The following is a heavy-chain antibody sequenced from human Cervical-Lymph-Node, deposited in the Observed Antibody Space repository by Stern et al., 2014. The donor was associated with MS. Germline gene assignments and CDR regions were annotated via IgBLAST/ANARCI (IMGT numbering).Heavy chain of an antibody. CDR1: GHSFSNYW. J-gene: IGHJ4*02. CDR3: ARHGGQQLVLGFDS. Sequence: DQLVQSGAEVKKPGESLKISCKGSGHSFSNYWIGWVRQMPGKGLEWMGMIYPGDSDTRYSPSFQGHVTISADKSISTAYLQWSSLEASDTATYYCARHGGQQLVLGFDSWGQGTLVTVSS. CDR2: IYPGDSDT. D-gene: IGHD6-13*01. V-gene: IGHV5-51*01.